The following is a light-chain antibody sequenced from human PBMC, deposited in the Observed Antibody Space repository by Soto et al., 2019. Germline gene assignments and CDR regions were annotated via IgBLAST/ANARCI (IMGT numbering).Light chain of an antibody. CDR2: GAS. CDR1: QSVSSN. V-gene: IGKV3-15*01. Sequence: EIVMTQSPATLSVSPGERATLSCRASQSVSSNLAWYQQKPGQAPRLLIYGASTRATSIPDRFSGSGSGTEFTLTISSLQSEDFAVYYCQQYNNWPPLTFGGGTKVEIK. J-gene: IGKJ4*01. CDR3: QQYNNWPPLT.